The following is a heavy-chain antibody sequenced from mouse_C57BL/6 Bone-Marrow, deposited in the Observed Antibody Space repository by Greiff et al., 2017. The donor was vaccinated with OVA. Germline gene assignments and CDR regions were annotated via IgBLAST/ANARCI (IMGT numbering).Heavy chain of an antibody. CDR2: ISSGSSTI. CDR3: ARPGDYGNTRYYFDY. J-gene: IGHJ2*01. D-gene: IGHD2-1*01. CDR1: GFTFSDYG. V-gene: IGHV5-17*01. Sequence: EVMLVEPGGGLVKPGGSLKLSCAASGFTFSDYGMHWVRQAPEKGLEWVAYISSGSSTIYYEDTVKGRFTISRDNAKNTLFLQMTSLRSEDTAMYYYARPGDYGNTRYYFDYWGQGTTLTVSS.